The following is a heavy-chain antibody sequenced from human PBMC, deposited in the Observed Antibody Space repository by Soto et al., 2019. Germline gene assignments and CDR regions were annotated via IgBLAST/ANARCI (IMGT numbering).Heavy chain of an antibody. CDR3: AKDRGKYYGSGSYGY. J-gene: IGHJ4*02. Sequence: QVQLVESGGGVVQPGRSLRLSCAASGFTFSSYGMHWVRQAPGKGLEWVAVISYDGSNKYYADSVKGRFTISRDNSKNTLYLQMNSLRAEDTAVYYCAKDRGKYYGSGSYGYWGQGTLVTVSS. CDR2: ISYDGSNK. V-gene: IGHV3-30*18. CDR1: GFTFSSYG. D-gene: IGHD3-10*01.